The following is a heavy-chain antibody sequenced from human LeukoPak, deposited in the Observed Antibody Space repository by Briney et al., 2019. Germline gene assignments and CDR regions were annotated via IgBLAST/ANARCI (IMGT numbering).Heavy chain of an antibody. CDR3: ARDRSYNLDY. CDR1: GFTSSSYW. Sequence: PGGSLRLSCAASGFTSSSYWMHWVRQAPGKGLVWVSHINGERSSTSYADSVKGRFTISRDNAKNTLYLQINSLTAEDSAVYYCARDRSYNLDYWGQGTLVTVSS. CDR2: INGERSST. V-gene: IGHV3-74*01. J-gene: IGHJ4*02. D-gene: IGHD5-24*01.